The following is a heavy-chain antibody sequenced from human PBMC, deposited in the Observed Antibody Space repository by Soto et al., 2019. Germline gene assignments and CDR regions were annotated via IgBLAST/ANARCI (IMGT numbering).Heavy chain of an antibody. D-gene: IGHD3-22*01. J-gene: IGHJ6*02. Sequence: LKISCKGSGYSFTSYWISWVRQMPGKGLEWMGRIDPSDSYTNYSPSFQGHVTISADKSIGTAYLQWSSLKASDTAMYYCAKQTIAVVSYYYYGMDVWGQGTTVTVSS. CDR3: AKQTIAVVSYYYYGMDV. CDR2: IDPSDSYT. CDR1: GYSFTSYW. V-gene: IGHV5-10-1*01.